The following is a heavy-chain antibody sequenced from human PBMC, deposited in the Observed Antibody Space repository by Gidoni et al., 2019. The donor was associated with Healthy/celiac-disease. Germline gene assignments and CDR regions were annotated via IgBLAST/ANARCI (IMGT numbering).Heavy chain of an antibody. D-gene: IGHD6-19*01. CDR3: ARGRSLGIAVAGRPGGY. CDR1: GYTFTSYD. V-gene: IGHV1-8*01. CDR2: MNPNSGNT. J-gene: IGHJ4*02. Sequence: QVQLVQSGAEVKKPGASVKVSCKASGYTFTSYDINWVRQATGQGLEWMGWMNPNSGNTGYAQKFQGRVTMTRNTSISTAYMELSSLRSEDTAVYYCARGRSLGIAVAGRPGGYWGQGTLVTVSS.